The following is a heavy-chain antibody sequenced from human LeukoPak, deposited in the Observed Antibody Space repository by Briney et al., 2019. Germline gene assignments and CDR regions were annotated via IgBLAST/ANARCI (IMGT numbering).Heavy chain of an antibody. J-gene: IGHJ4*02. CDR2: IYYSGST. V-gene: IGHV4-59*08. D-gene: IGHD3-10*01. CDR3: ARGFRGPNFDY. CDR1: GYSITSGYY. Sequence: SETLSLTCTVSGYSITSGYYWSWIRQPPGKGLEWIGYIYYSGSTNYNPSLKSRVTISVDTSKNQFSLKLSSVTATDTAVYYCARGFRGPNFDYWGQGTLVLVSS.